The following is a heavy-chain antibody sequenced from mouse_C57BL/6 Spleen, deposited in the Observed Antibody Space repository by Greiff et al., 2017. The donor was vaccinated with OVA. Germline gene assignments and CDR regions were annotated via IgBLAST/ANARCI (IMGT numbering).Heavy chain of an antibody. J-gene: IGHJ4*01. Sequence: QVQLQQPGAELVKPGASVKMSCKASGYTFTSYWITWVKQRPGQGLEWIGDIYPGSGSTNYNEKFKSKATLTVDTSSSTAYMQLSSLTSEDSAVYYCARSGTAQAYAMDYWGQGTSVTVSS. D-gene: IGHD3-2*02. CDR1: GYTFTSYW. V-gene: IGHV1-55*01. CDR2: IYPGSGST. CDR3: ARSGTAQAYAMDY.